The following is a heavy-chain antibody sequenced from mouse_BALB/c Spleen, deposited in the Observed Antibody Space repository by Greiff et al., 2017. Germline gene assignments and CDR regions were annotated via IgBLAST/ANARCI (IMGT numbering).Heavy chain of an antibody. CDR2: ISSGGGST. J-gene: IGHJ2*01. V-gene: IGHV5-12-1*01. Sequence: EVQGVESGGGLVKPGGSLKLSCAASGFAFSSYDMSWVRQTPEKRLEWVAYISSGGGSTYYPDTVKGRFTISRDNAKNTLYLQMSSLKSEDTAMYYCARWDYDDGYYFDYWGQGTTLTVSS. CDR3: ARWDYDDGYYFDY. D-gene: IGHD2-4*01. CDR1: GFAFSSYD.